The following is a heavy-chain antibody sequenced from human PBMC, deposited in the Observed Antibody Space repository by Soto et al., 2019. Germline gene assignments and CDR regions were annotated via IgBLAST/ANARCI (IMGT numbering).Heavy chain of an antibody. Sequence: KTSETLSLTCDVSGYSISSGYYWGWIRQPPGKGLEWIASINHSGSTYYNPSLKSRITISVDMSKNEVSLRLSSVTAADTAVFYCARLNGWVDYWGQGALVTVSS. D-gene: IGHD6-19*01. CDR2: INHSGST. J-gene: IGHJ4*02. V-gene: IGHV4-38-2*01. CDR1: GYSISSGYY. CDR3: ARLNGWVDY.